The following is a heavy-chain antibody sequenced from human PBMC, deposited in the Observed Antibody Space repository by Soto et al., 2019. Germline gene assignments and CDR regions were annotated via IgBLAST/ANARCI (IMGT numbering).Heavy chain of an antibody. V-gene: IGHV3-30*18. CDR3: AKDTLIPIPGDGYFQH. CDR1: GFTFSSYG. Sequence: GGSLRLSCAASGFTFSSYGMHWVRQAPGKGLEWVAVISYDGSNKYYADSVKGRFTISRDNSKNTLYLQMNSLRAEDTAVYYCAKDTLIPIPGDGYFQHWGQGTLVTVSS. D-gene: IGHD2-21*01. CDR2: ISYDGSNK. J-gene: IGHJ1*01.